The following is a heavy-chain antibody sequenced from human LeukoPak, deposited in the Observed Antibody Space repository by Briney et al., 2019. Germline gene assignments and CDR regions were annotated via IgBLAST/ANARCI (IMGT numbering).Heavy chain of an antibody. D-gene: IGHD3-22*01. Sequence: PGGSLRLSCAASGFTFSSYWMHWVRQAPGKGLVWVSRINSDVSSTSYADSVKGRFTISRDNAKNTLYLQMNSLRAEDTAVYYCAILPSTYYYDSSGYYRGDAFDIWGQGTMVTVSS. J-gene: IGHJ3*02. CDR2: INSDVSST. CDR3: AILPSTYYYDSSGYYRGDAFDI. CDR1: GFTFSSYW. V-gene: IGHV3-74*01.